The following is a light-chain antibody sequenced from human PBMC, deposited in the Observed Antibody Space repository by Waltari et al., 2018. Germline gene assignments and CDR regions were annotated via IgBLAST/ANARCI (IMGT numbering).Light chain of an antibody. CDR1: DMGERG. V-gene: IGLV3-21*04. J-gene: IGLJ2*01. Sequence: SYMLTQPPSVPVAPGQTARITCGVDDMGERGGHWCQQRPGQAPVSVIYYDTDRPSGIPDRFSGSHSGDTATLIISRVEAGDEADYYCQVWDSSRHHVIFGGGTRLTVL. CDR3: QVWDSSRHHVI. CDR2: YDT.